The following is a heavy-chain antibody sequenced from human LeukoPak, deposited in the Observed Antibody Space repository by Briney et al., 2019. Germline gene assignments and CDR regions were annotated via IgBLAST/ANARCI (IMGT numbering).Heavy chain of an antibody. CDR3: AAVPQYYDFWSGQRDFQH. CDR1: GFTFTSSA. CDR2: IVVGSGNT. Sequence: SVKVSCKASGFTFTSSAVQWVRQARGQRLEWIGWIVVGSGNTNYAQKFQERVTITRDMSTSTAYMELSSLRSEDTAVYYCAAVPQYYDFWSGQRDFQHWGQGTLVTVSS. V-gene: IGHV1-58*01. D-gene: IGHD3-3*01. J-gene: IGHJ1*01.